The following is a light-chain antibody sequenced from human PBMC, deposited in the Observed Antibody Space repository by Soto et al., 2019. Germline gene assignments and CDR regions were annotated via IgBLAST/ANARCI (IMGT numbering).Light chain of an antibody. V-gene: IGKV3-20*01. CDR3: QQYGGSPPYT. CDR1: QSVSSSY. Sequence: DIVLTQSPGTLSLSPGERATLSCRASQSVSSSYLAWYQQKTGQAPRLLFYGASSRATGIPDRFSGSGSGTDFTLTISRLEPEDFAVYYCQQYGGSPPYTFGQGTKLEIK. CDR2: GAS. J-gene: IGKJ2*01.